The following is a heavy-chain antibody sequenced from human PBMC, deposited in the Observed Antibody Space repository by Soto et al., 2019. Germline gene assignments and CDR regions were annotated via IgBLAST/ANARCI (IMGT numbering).Heavy chain of an antibody. CDR2: ISAYNGNT. D-gene: IGHD3-9*01. CDR1: GYTFNSYD. V-gene: IGHV1-18*04. CDR3: ARASNYDILTGPPRGFDY. J-gene: IGHJ4*02. Sequence: AASVKVSCKTSGYTFNSYDISWVRQAPGQGLEWMGWISAYNGNTNYTQKLQGRVTMTTDTSTNTVYMELTNLRSDDTAVYYCARASNYDILTGPPRGFDYWGQGPMVTVYS.